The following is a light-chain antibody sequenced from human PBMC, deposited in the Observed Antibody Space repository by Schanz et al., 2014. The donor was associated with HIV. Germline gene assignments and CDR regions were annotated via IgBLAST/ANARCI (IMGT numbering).Light chain of an antibody. CDR1: NSDFGDYNY. Sequence: QSALTQPASVSGSPGQSITISCTGINSDFGDYNYVSWYQQYPGKAPKLILYDVGNRPSGVSNRFSGSKSGNTAYLTISGLQADDEADYYCSSYTSSSTWVFGGGTKLTVL. CDR2: DVG. V-gene: IGLV2-14*03. CDR3: SSYTSSSTWV. J-gene: IGLJ3*02.